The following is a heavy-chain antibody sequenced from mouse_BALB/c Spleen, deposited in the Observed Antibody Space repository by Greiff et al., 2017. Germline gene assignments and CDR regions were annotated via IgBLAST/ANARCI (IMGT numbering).Heavy chain of an antibody. CDR2: ISSGGSYT. D-gene: IGHD2-14*01. Sequence: EVHLVESGGGLVKPGGSLKLSCAASGFTFSSYAMSWVRQSPEKRLEWVAEISSGGSYTYYPDTVTGRFTISRDNAKNTLYLEMSSLRSEDTAMYYCARAYRYDGYAMDYWGQGTSVTVSS. J-gene: IGHJ4*01. V-gene: IGHV5-9-4*01. CDR3: ARAYRYDGYAMDY. CDR1: GFTFSSYA.